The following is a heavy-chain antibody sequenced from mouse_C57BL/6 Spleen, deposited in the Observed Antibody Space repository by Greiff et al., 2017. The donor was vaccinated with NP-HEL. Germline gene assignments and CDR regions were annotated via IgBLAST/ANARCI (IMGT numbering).Heavy chain of an antibody. D-gene: IGHD2-2*01. Sequence: VQLQQSGAELVKPGASVKLSCKASGYTFTSYWMHWVKQRPGQGLEWIGMIHPNSGSTNYNEKFKSKATLTVDKSSSTAYMQLSSLTSEDSAVYYCAREGLPYWYFDVWGTGTTVTVSS. J-gene: IGHJ1*03. CDR1: GYTFTSYW. V-gene: IGHV1-64*01. CDR3: AREGLPYWYFDV. CDR2: IHPNSGST.